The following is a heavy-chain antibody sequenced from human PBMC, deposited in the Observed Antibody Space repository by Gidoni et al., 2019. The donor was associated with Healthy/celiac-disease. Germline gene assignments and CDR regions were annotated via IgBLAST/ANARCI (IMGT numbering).Heavy chain of an antibody. J-gene: IGHJ3*02. D-gene: IGHD3-16*02. Sequence: EVQLLESGGGLVQPGGSLRLSCAASGFTFSSHALSWVRQAPGKGLECVSAISGSGGSTYYADSVKGRFTISRDNSKNTLYLQMNSLRAEDTAVYYCAKVIIMITFGGVIAPNAFDIWGQGTMVTVSS. V-gene: IGHV3-23*01. CDR3: AKVIIMITFGGVIAPNAFDI. CDR2: ISGSGGST. CDR1: GFTFSSHA.